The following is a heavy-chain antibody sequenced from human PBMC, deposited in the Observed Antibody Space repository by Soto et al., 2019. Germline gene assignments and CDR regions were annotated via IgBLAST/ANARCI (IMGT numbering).Heavy chain of an antibody. CDR1: GYTFTSYG. Sequence: VQLVQSGAEVKKPGASVKVSCKASGYTFTSYGISWVRQAPGQGLEWMGWISAYNGNTNYAQKLQGRVTMTTDTSTSTAYMELRSLRSDDTAVYYCARVRIAARPGAGNYYYYYMDVWGKGTTVTVSS. CDR2: ISAYNGNT. J-gene: IGHJ6*03. V-gene: IGHV1-18*01. D-gene: IGHD6-6*01. CDR3: ARVRIAARPGAGNYYYYYMDV.